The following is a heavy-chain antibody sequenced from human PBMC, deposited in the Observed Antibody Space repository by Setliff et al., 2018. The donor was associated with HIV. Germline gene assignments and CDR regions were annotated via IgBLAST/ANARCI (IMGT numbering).Heavy chain of an antibody. D-gene: IGHD1-26*01. V-gene: IGHV3-21*04. CDR1: GFNFRTYS. CDR2: ISSSTAAI. J-gene: IGHJ4*02. Sequence: PGGSLRLSCAASGFNFRTYSMNWVRQAPGKGLEWVASISSSTAAIDYAESVKGRFAISRDNTGNSLYLQMNSLRVEDTAMYYCASGSGCYDYWGQGNMVTVSS. CDR3: ASGSGCYDY.